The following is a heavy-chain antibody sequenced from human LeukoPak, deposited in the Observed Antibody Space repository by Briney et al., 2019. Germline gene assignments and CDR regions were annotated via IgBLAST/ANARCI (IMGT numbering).Heavy chain of an antibody. CDR1: GGSLINYY. D-gene: IGHD6-19*01. CDR3: ARDLAGDLDY. CDR2: IYSSGST. J-gene: IGHJ4*02. V-gene: IGHV4-4*07. Sequence: SETLPLTCTVSGGSLINYYWSWIRQPAGKGLEWIGRIYSSGSTNYNPSLKSRVTKPVDTSKNQFSLKLTSMTAADTAVYYCARDLAGDLDYWGQGTLVTVSS.